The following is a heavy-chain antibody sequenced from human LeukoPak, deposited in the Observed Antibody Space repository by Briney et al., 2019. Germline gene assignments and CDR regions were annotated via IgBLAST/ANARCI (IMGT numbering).Heavy chain of an antibody. CDR2: IYYSWST. CDR1: GGSISSYY. CDR3: ARVPIAAHLVDY. V-gene: IGHV4-59*12. J-gene: IGHJ4*02. Sequence: SETLSLTWTVSGGSISSYYWSWIRQPPGKGLEWLGYIYYSWSTNYNPSLKSRVTISVDTSKNQFSLKLSSVTAADTAVYYCARVPIAAHLVDYWGQGTLVTVSS. D-gene: IGHD6-6*01.